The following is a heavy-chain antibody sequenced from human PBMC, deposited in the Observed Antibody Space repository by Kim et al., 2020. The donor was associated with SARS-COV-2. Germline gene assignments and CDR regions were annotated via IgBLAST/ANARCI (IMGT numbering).Heavy chain of an antibody. Sequence: VKVSCKASGYTFTGYYMHWVRQAPGQGLEWMGWSNPNSGGTNYAQKCQGWVTMTRDTAISTAYMELSRLRSDDTAVYYCARGGYVVVVQAAMGVRYYYVMDVFGQCSRVTVSS. D-gene: IGHD2-2*01. J-gene: IGHJ6*01. CDR1: GYTFTGYY. V-gene: IGHV1-2*04. CDR3: ARGGYVVVVQAAMGVRYYYVMDV. CDR2: SNPNSGGT.